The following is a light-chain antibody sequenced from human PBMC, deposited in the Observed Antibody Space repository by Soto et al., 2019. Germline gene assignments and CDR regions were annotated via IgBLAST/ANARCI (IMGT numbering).Light chain of an antibody. Sequence: QTVVTQEPSLTVSPGGTVTLTCASSTGAVTSGYYPNWFQQKPGQAPRALIYSTSNTHSWTPARFSGSLLGGKAALTLSGVQPEDEAEYYCLLYYGDAHVFGPGTKVTVL. CDR1: TGAVTSGYY. J-gene: IGLJ1*01. CDR3: LLYYGDAHV. CDR2: STS. V-gene: IGLV7-43*01.